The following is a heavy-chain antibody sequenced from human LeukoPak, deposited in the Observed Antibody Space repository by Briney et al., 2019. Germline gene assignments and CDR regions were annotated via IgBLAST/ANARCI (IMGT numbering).Heavy chain of an antibody. V-gene: IGHV1-2*02. CDR2: VTPNSSGT. CDR3: ARAGYYDTSGYYHPFDY. J-gene: IGHJ4*02. Sequence: ASVKVSCKASGYTFTGYYIHWVRQAPGQGLEWMGWVTPNSSGTNYAQNFQGRVTMTRDTSISTAYMELSRLRSDDTAVYYCARAGYYDTSGYYHPFDYWGQGILVTVSS. CDR1: GYTFTGYY. D-gene: IGHD3-22*01.